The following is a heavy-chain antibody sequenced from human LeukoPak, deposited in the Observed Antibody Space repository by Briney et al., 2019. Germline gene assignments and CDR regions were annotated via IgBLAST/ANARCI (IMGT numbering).Heavy chain of an antibody. Sequence: ASVKVSCKASGFTFTSYDINWVRQATGQGLEWMGWMNPNSGNTVYTQRFQGRVTMTRNTSTSTAYMELSNLRSEDTAVYYCARGRARFGMDVWGQGTTVTVSS. CDR1: GFTFTSYD. J-gene: IGHJ6*02. V-gene: IGHV1-8*01. CDR3: ARGRARFGMDV. CDR2: MNPNSGNT.